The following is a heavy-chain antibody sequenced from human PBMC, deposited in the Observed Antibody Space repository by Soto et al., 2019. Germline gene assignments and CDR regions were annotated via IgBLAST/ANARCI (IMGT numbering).Heavy chain of an antibody. CDR1: GFTFSTYS. Sequence: PGGSLRLSCAASGFTFSTYSMNWVRQAPGKGLEWVSYISSSGSTMYHADSVKGRFTISRDNAKNSLYLQMNSLRAEDTAVYYCARSTTVTTSYYYYYYYMDVWGKGTAVTVSS. D-gene: IGHD4-17*01. V-gene: IGHV3-48*01. CDR3: ARSTTVTTSYYYYYYYMDV. J-gene: IGHJ6*03. CDR2: ISSSGSTM.